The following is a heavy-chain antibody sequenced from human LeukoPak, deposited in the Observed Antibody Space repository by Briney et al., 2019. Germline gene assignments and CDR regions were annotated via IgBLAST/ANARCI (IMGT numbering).Heavy chain of an antibody. CDR2: ISTSGSTV. V-gene: IGHV3-48*04. CDR1: GFTFSSYW. CDR3: ARGLNPNY. Sequence: PGGSLILSCAASGFTFSSYWMSWVRQAPGKGLEWVSYISTSGSTVNYADSVKGRFTISRDNAKNSLYLQMNSLRVDDTAVYYCARGLNPNYWGQGTLVTVSS. J-gene: IGHJ4*02.